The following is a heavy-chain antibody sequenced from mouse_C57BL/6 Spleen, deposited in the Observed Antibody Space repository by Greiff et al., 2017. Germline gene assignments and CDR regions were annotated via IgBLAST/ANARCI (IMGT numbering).Heavy chain of an antibody. CDR1: GFTFTDYY. V-gene: IGHV7-3*01. CDR2: IRNKANGYTT. CDR3: ARYLVTRDMDY. J-gene: IGHJ4*01. D-gene: IGHD2-2*01. Sequence: EVQVVESGGGLVQPGGSLSLSCAASGFTFTDYYMSWVRQPPGKALEWLGFIRNKANGYTTEYSASVKGRFTISRDNSQSILYLQLNARRAEDSATYYCARYLVTRDMDYWGQGTSVTVSS.